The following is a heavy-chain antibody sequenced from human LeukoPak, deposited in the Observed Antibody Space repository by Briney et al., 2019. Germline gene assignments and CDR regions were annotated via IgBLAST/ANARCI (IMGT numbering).Heavy chain of an antibody. CDR1: GFTFSSYA. V-gene: IGHV3-30-3*02. CDR3: AKFVNYGNYYYYYYMDV. D-gene: IGHD3-10*01. J-gene: IGHJ6*03. Sequence: GGSLRLSCAASGFTFSSYAMHWVRQAPGKGLEWVAVISYDGSNKYYADSVKGRFTISRDNSKNTLYLQMNSLRAEDTAVYYCAKFVNYGNYYYYYYMDVWGKGTTVTVSS. CDR2: ISYDGSNK.